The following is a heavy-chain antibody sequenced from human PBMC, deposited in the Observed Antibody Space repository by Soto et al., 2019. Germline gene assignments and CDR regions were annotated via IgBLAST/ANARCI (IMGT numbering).Heavy chain of an antibody. V-gene: IGHV2-5*02. D-gene: IGHD1-1*01. Sequence: QITLKESAHTRVKPTQTLTLTCTFSGFSLTSLPMGVGWIRQPPGKALEWLEFIYWADDKRYSPSLRSRLTITKDTSGNQVVLTMTNMDPMDTATYYCAHRLSGYNWNGGYFVYWGQGDLVNVSS. CDR1: GFSLTSLPMG. CDR3: AHRLSGYNWNGGYFVY. J-gene: IGHJ4*02. CDR2: IYWADDK.